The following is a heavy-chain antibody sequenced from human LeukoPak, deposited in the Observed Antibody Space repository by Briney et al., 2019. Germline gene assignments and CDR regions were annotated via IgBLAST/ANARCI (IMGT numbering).Heavy chain of an antibody. J-gene: IGHJ4*02. D-gene: IGHD4-11*01. CDR1: GGSISSGGYS. CDR3: VQGGSTVTTPFDY. CDR2: IYHSGST. Sequence: PSQTLSLTCAVSGGSISSGGYSWSWIRQPPGKGLEWIGYIYHSGSTYYNPSLKSRVTISVDRSKNQFSLKLSSVTAADTAVYYCVQGGSTVTTPFDYWGQGTLVTVSS. V-gene: IGHV4-30-2*01.